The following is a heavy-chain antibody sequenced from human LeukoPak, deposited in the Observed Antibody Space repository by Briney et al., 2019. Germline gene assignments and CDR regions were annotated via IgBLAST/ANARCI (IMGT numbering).Heavy chain of an antibody. CDR2: ISGSSDNT. CDR1: GFTFASYA. Sequence: GGSLRLSCAASGFTFASYAMNWVRQAPGKGLEWVSAISGSSDNTYYAGSVKGRFTISRDNSKNTLYLQMNNLRAEDTAVYYCARGGGYYAIDYWGQGTLVTVSS. D-gene: IGHD1-26*01. J-gene: IGHJ4*02. V-gene: IGHV3-23*01. CDR3: ARGGGYYAIDY.